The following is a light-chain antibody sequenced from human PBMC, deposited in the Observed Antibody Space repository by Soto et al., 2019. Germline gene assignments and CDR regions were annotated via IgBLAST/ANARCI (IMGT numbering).Light chain of an antibody. V-gene: IGLV2-14*03. J-gene: IGLJ2*01. CDR3: SSSIGSGALL. Sequence: QSVLTQPASVSGSPGQSITISCIGTSNDVGGYNYVSWYQQHPDKPPKLIIYDVSYRPSGVSDRFSGSKSGNTASLTISGLQAEDEADYYCSSSIGSGALLFGGGTKLTVL. CDR1: SNDVGGYNY. CDR2: DVS.